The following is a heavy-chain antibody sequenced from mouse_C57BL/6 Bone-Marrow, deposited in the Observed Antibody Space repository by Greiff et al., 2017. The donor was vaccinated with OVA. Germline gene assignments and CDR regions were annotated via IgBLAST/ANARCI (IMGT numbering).Heavy chain of an antibody. J-gene: IGHJ3*01. CDR1: GYSFTGYF. D-gene: IGHD2-4*01. CDR2: INPYNGDT. CDR3: AREGHDSMFAY. Sequence: DVKLQESGPELVKPGDSVKISCKASGYSFTGYFMNWVMQSHGKSLEWIGRINPYNGDTFYNQKFKGKATLTVDKSSSTAHMELRSLTSEDSAVYYCAREGHDSMFAYWGQGTLVTVSA. V-gene: IGHV1-20*01.